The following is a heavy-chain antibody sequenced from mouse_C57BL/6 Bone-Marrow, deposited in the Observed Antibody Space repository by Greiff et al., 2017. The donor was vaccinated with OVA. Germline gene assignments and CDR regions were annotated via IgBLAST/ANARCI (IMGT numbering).Heavy chain of an antibody. J-gene: IGHJ4*01. Sequence: QVQLQQSGAELARPGASVKLSCKASGYTFTSYGISWVKQRTGQGLEWIGEIYPRSGNTYYNEKFKGKATLTADKSSSTAYMELRSLTSEDSAVYFCARRWHYYGSSPYAMDYWGQGTSVTVSS. V-gene: IGHV1-81*01. CDR3: ARRWHYYGSSPYAMDY. CDR2: IYPRSGNT. CDR1: GYTFTSYG. D-gene: IGHD1-1*01.